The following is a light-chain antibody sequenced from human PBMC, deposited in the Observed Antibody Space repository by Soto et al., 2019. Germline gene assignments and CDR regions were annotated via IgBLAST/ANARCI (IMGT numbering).Light chain of an antibody. CDR2: SAS. CDR3: MQPRQTPFT. Sequence: DIVMTQSPVYLAVTPGEPASISCTSSQSLLYIDGYNYLDWYLQKTGQPPLLLIYSASNRASGVPYRFSGSGSGTDFTLKISSVEAEDVGVYFCMQPRQTPFTFGPGTKVDIK. CDR1: QSLLYIDGYNY. J-gene: IGKJ3*01. V-gene: IGKV2-28*01.